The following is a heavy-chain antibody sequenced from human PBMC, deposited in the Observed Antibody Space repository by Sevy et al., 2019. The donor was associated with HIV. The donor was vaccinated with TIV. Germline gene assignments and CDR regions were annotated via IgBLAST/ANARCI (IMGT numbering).Heavy chain of an antibody. CDR3: ASTRDYYDSSGYYFDY. CDR2: FDPEDGKT. CDR1: GYTLTELS. D-gene: IGHD3-22*01. Sequence: ASVKVSCKVSGYTLTELSIHWVRQARGKGLEWLVTFDPEDGKTIYAQNFQGRVTMTEDTSTDTTYMELSSLRSEDTAVYYCASTRDYYDSSGYYFDYWGQGTLVTVSS. V-gene: IGHV1-24*01. J-gene: IGHJ4*02.